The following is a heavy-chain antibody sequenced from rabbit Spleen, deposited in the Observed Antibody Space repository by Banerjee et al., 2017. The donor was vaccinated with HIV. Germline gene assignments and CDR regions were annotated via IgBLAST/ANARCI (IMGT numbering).Heavy chain of an antibody. D-gene: IGHD1-1*01. CDR1: GFSFSNKAV. CDR3: TRDSGSGPYIDGYFNL. J-gene: IGHJ4*01. Sequence: QSLEESGGDLVKPGASLTLTCTASGFSFSNKAVMCWVRQAPGKGLEWIACINAITGKAVYASWAKGRFIMSRTSSTTVTLRMTSLTVADTATYFCTRDSGSGPYIDGYFNLWGPGTLVTVS. CDR2: INAITGKA. V-gene: IGHV1S40*01.